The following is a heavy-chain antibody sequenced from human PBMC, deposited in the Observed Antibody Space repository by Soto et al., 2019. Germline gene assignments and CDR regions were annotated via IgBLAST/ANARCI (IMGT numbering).Heavy chain of an antibody. Sequence: EVQLVESGGGLVQPGRSLRLSCVASGFTADDYAMHWVRQAPGKGLEWVTGISSNSDTVDYADSVKGRFTISRDNAEKXXVLKMNSLRPEDTALYYCAKDMKWGGMTTIHYFDSWGQGTLVTVSS. CDR3: AKDMKWGGMTTIHYFDS. CDR2: ISSNSDTV. D-gene: IGHD4-17*01. J-gene: IGHJ4*02. CDR1: GFTADDYA. V-gene: IGHV3-9*02.